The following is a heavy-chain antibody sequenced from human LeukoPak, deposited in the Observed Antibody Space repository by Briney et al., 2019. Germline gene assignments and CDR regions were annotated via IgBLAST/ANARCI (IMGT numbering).Heavy chain of an antibody. CDR1: GFTFSRYA. J-gene: IGHJ6*02. Sequence: GGSLRLSCAASGFTFSRYAMHWVRQAPGKGLEWVAVISYDGSIKYYADSVKGRFTISRDNSKNTLYLQMNSLRAEDTAVYYCAKHGIAARATYYYYYGMDVWGQGTTVTVSS. D-gene: IGHD6-6*01. CDR2: ISYDGSIK. V-gene: IGHV3-30-3*02. CDR3: AKHGIAARATYYYYYGMDV.